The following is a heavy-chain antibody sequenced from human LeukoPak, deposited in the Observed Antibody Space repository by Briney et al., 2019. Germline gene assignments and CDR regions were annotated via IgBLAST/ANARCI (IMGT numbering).Heavy chain of an antibody. CDR2: IIPIFGTA. V-gene: IGHV1-69*01. Sequence: ASVKVSCKASGGTFSSYAISWVRQAPGQGLEWMGGIIPIFGTANYAQKFQGRVTITADESTSTAYMELSSLRSEDTAAYYCASQQLGYCSSTSCYFDYWGQGTLATVSS. J-gene: IGHJ4*02. D-gene: IGHD2-2*01. CDR1: GGTFSSYA. CDR3: ASQQLGYCSSTSCYFDY.